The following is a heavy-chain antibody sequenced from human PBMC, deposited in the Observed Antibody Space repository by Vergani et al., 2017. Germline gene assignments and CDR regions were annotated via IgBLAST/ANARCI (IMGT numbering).Heavy chain of an antibody. CDR2: IKQDGSEK. D-gene: IGHD3-9*01. CDR3: ARQLGILTGYFYYNGMDV. V-gene: IGHV3-7*01. CDR1: GFTFSSYW. J-gene: IGHJ6*02. Sequence: VQLVESGGGLVQPGGSLRLSCAASGFTFSSYWMSWVRQAPGKGLEWVANIKQDGSEKYYVDSVKGRFTISRDNAKNSLYLQMNSLRAEDTAVYYCARQLGILTGYFYYNGMDVWGQGTTVTVSS.